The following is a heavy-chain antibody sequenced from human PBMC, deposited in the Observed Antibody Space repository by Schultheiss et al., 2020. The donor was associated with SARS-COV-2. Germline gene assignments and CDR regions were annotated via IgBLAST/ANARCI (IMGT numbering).Heavy chain of an antibody. CDR2: ISHIGST. J-gene: IGHJ6*02. CDR3: ARAPYYDILTEGDFYFYSMDV. CDR1: GGSFSGYY. V-gene: IGHV4-34*01. Sequence: SETLSLTCAVYGGSFSGYYWSWVRQPPGKGLKWIGEISHIGSTFYNPSLKSRVTNSLDTSKNQVSLNLSTVTAADTAVYYCARAPYYDILTEGDFYFYSMDVWGQGTTVTV. D-gene: IGHD3-9*01.